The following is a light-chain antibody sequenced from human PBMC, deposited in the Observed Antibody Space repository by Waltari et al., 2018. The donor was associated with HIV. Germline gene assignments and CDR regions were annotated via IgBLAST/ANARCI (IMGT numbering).Light chain of an antibody. J-gene: IGLJ2*01. Sequence: QALVTQEPSLTVSPGGTVTPTCGSSTGAVPSVHYPSWFQQKPGQAPRTLIYDTSNKHSWTPARFSGSLLGGKAALTLSGAQPEDEAEYYCLLSYSGARPVVFGGGTKLTVL. CDR1: TGAVPSVHY. CDR2: DTS. CDR3: LLSYSGARPVV. V-gene: IGLV7-46*01.